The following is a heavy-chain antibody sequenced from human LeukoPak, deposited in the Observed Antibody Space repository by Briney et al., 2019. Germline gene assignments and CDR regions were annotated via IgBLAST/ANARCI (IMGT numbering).Heavy chain of an antibody. Sequence: ASVKVSCKASGYTFTGYYMHWVRQAPGQGLEWMGWINPNSGGTNYAQKFQGRVTMTRDTSISTAYMELSRLRSDDTAVYYCARDSLPFWSGLYYYYYMTSGAKGPRSPSP. D-gene: IGHD3-3*01. CDR2: INPNSGGT. CDR1: GYTFTGYY. CDR3: ARDSLPFWSGLYYYYYMTS. J-gene: IGHJ6*03. V-gene: IGHV1-2*02.